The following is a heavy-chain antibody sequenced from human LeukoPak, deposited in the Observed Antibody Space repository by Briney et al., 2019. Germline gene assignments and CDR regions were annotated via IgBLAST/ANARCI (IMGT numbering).Heavy chain of an antibody. J-gene: IGHJ3*02. Sequence: GGSLRLSCAASGFTFSSYSMNWVRQAPGKGLEWVSSISSSSSYIYYADSVKGRFTISRDNAKNSLYLQMNSLRAEDTAVYYCARGRCLGYCSSTSCRDGAFDIWGQGTMVTVSP. CDR3: ARGRCLGYCSSTSCRDGAFDI. CDR2: ISSSSSYI. D-gene: IGHD2-2*01. V-gene: IGHV3-21*01. CDR1: GFTFSSYS.